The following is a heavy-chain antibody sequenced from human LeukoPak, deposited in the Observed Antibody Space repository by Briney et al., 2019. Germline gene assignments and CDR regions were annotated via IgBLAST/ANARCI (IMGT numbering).Heavy chain of an antibody. CDR3: ARSGIAAAGIDY. J-gene: IGHJ4*02. D-gene: IGHD6-13*01. CDR2: INHSGST. Sequence: SETLSLTCAVYGGSFSGYYWSWIRQPPGKGLEWIGEINHSGSTNYNPSLKSRVTISVDTSKYQFSLKLSSVTAADTAVYYCARSGIAAAGIDYWGQGTLVTVSS. V-gene: IGHV4-34*01. CDR1: GGSFSGYY.